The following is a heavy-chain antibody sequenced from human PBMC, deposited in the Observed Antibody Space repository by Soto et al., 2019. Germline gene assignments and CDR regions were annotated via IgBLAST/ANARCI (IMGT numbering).Heavy chain of an antibody. CDR1: GFTFGDNA. D-gene: IGHD3-3*01. CDR3: TRGWIFGPLINWFDP. Sequence: EVQLVESGGHMVQPGRSLRLSCTASGFTFGDNAMSWFRQAPGEGLEWVGFIRSRAYGGTTEYAASVKGRFTISRDDSKSIAYLQMNSLKTEDSALYYCTRGWIFGPLINWFDPWGQGTLVTCSS. V-gene: IGHV3-49*03. CDR2: IRSRAYGGTT. J-gene: IGHJ5*02.